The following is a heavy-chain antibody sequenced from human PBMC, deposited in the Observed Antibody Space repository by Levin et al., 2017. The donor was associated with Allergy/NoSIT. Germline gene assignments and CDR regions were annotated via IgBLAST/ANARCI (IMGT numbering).Heavy chain of an antibody. CDR1: GGSFSGYY. D-gene: IGHD6-13*01. V-gene: IGHV4-34*01. Sequence: SETLSLTCAVYGGSFSGYYWSWIRQPPGKGLEWIGEINHSGSTNYNPSLKSRVTISVDTSKNQFSLKLSSVTAADTAVYYCARGPYSSSWTYFDYWGQGTLVTVSS. CDR3: ARGPYSSSWTYFDY. CDR2: INHSGST. J-gene: IGHJ4*02.